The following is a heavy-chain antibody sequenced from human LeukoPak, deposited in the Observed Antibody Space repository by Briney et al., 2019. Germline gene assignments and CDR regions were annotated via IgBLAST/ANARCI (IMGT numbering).Heavy chain of an antibody. CDR2: INPNSVGT. V-gene: IGHV1-2*02. Sequence: GSVKVSCKASGYTFTSYDINWVRQAPGQGLEWMGWINPNSVGTNYAQKFQGRVTMTRDTSISTAYMELSRLRSDDTAVYYCATQARIVVVPAAIQLWGQGTLVTVSS. CDR1: GYTFTSYD. J-gene: IGHJ1*01. CDR3: ATQARIVVVPAAIQL. D-gene: IGHD2-2*01.